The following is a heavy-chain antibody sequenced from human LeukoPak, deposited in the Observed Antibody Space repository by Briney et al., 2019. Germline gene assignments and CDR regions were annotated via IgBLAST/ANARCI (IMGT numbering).Heavy chain of an antibody. Sequence: GASVKVSCKASGGTFSSYAISWVRQAPGQGLEWMGRIIPILGIANYAQKFQGRVTITADKSTSTAYMELSSLRSEDTAVYYCARFTSAYGDYVYDYWGQGTLVTVSS. V-gene: IGHV1-69*04. D-gene: IGHD4-17*01. J-gene: IGHJ4*02. CDR3: ARFTSAYGDYVYDY. CDR2: IIPILGIA. CDR1: GGTFSSYA.